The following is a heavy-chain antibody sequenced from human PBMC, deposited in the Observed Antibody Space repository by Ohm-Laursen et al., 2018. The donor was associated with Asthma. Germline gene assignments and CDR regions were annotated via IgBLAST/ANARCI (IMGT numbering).Heavy chain of an antibody. V-gene: IGHV3-23*01. CDR2: TGGSTTST. Sequence: SLRLSCAASGFTFNTYAMAWVRQAPGKGLEWVSTTGGSTTSTFYADSVKGRFTISRDIFKSTLYLQMDSLRAEDTAVYYCAKGKGGRASSAFDYWGQGTLVTVSS. J-gene: IGHJ4*02. D-gene: IGHD6-25*01. CDR1: GFTFNTYA. CDR3: AKGKGGRASSAFDY.